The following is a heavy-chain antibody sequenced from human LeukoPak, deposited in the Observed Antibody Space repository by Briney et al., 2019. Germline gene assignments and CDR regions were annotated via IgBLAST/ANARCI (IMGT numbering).Heavy chain of an antibody. CDR3: ASGRGIAEAGNVSGWSDP. Sequence: SETLSLACAAYGVSFSGYYWSWIRQPPGKGLEWIGEISHSGSTNYNPSLKSRVTISVDTSKKQFSLKLSSVTAADTAVYYCASGRGIAEAGNVSGWSDPWGQGTLVTVSS. V-gene: IGHV4-34*01. D-gene: IGHD6-13*01. J-gene: IGHJ5*02. CDR1: GVSFSGYY. CDR2: ISHSGST.